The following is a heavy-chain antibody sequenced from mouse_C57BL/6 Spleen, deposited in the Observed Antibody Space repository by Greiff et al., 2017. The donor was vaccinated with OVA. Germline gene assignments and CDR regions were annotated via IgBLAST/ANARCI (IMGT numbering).Heavy chain of an antibody. D-gene: IGHD1-1*01. CDR1: GFTFSNYW. CDR2: IRLKSDNYAT. J-gene: IGHJ4*01. V-gene: IGHV6-3*01. Sequence: EVQVVESGGGLVQPGGSMKLSCVASGFTFSNYWMNWVRQSPEKGLEWVAQIRLKSDNYATHYAESVKGRFTISRDDSKSSVYLQMNNLRAEDTGIYYCTGGGYYYGSRTGDYWGQGTSVTVSS. CDR3: TGGGYYYGSRTGDY.